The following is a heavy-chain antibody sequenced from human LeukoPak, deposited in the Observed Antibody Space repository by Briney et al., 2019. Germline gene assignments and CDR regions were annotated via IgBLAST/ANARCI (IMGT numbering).Heavy chain of an antibody. CDR1: GGSFSGYY. CDR3: ARVLRYSGFGFDP. CDR2: INHSGST. D-gene: IGHD5-12*01. V-gene: IGHV4-34*01. J-gene: IGHJ5*02. Sequence: SETLSLTCAVYGGSFSGYYWSRIRQPPGKGLEWIGEINHSGSTNYKPSLKSRVTISVDTSKNQFSLKLTSVTAADTAVYYCARVLRYSGFGFDPWGQGTLVTVSS.